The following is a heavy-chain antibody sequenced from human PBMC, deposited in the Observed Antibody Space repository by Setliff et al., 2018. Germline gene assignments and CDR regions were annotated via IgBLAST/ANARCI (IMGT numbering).Heavy chain of an antibody. Sequence: SETLSLTCTVSGGSISNYYWSWIRQPPGKGLEWIGTVYHSGGTYYNPSLKSRVTMSVDTSKNLFSLKLNSVTAADTALYYCARHVKVATEYFDCWGQGTLVTVSS. CDR2: VYHSGGT. D-gene: IGHD5-12*01. V-gene: IGHV4-59*04. CDR3: ARHVKVATEYFDC. J-gene: IGHJ4*02. CDR1: GGSISNYY.